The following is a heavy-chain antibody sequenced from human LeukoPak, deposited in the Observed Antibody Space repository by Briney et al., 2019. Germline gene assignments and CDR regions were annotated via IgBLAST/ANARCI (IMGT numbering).Heavy chain of an antibody. CDR3: ARVVGYYDSSGYRNQYFDY. CDR1: GGSISSYY. Sequence: SETLSLTCTVSGGSISSYYWSWIRQPPGKGLEWIGYIYYSGSTNYNLSLKSRVTISVDTSKNQFSLKLSSVTAADTAVYYCARVVGYYDSSGYRNQYFDYWGQGTLVTVSS. CDR2: IYYSGST. D-gene: IGHD3-22*01. J-gene: IGHJ4*02. V-gene: IGHV4-59*01.